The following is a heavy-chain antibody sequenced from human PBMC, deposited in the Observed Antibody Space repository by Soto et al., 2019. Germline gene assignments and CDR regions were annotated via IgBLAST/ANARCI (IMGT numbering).Heavy chain of an antibody. CDR2: ISGGSSYT. CDR1: GFTFGDSY. J-gene: IGHJ4*02. Sequence: QVQLVESGGGLVKPGGSLRLSCAASGFTFGDSYMSWIRQSPGKGLEWLSYISGGSSYTNYEESVKGRFTISRDNAKRSLFLQVNSLRADDTAIYYCAKTRVADSGYYFDHWGQGTMVTVSS. V-gene: IGHV3-11*05. D-gene: IGHD3-10*01. CDR3: AKTRVADSGYYFDH.